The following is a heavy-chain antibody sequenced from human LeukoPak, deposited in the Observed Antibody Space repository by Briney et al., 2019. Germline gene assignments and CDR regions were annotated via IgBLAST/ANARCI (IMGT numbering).Heavy chain of an antibody. D-gene: IGHD6-6*01. CDR2: IIPIFGTA. CDR3: ARGGRLYSSSSSRPFDY. J-gene: IGHJ4*02. V-gene: IGHV1-69*01. Sequence: ASVKVSCKASGGTFSSYAISWVRQAPGQGLEWMGGIIPIFGTANYAQKFQGRVTITAVESTSTAYMELSSLRSEDTAVYYCARGGRLYSSSSSRPFDYWGQGTLVTVSS. CDR1: GGTFSSYA.